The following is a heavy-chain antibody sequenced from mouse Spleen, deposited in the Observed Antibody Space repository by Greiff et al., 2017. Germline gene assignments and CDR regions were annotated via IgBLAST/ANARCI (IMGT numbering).Heavy chain of an antibody. V-gene: IGHV1-9*01. CDR2: ILPGSGST. J-gene: IGHJ1*01. CDR1: GYTLSSYW. D-gene: IGHD1-1*01. CDR3: ARDYGSRYWYFDV. Sequence: QVQLQQPGAELVKPGASVKMSCKATGYTLSSYWIEWVKQRPGHGLEWIGEILPGSGSTNYNEKFKGKATFTADTSSNTAYMQLSSLTSEDSAVYYCARDYGSRYWYFDVWGAGTTVTVSS.